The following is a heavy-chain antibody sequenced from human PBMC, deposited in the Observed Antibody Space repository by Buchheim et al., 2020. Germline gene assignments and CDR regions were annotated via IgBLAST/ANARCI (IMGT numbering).Heavy chain of an antibody. J-gene: IGHJ6*02. CDR2: IYSGGST. CDR1: GFTVSSNY. CDR3: ARSEAATYYYYGMDV. D-gene: IGHD6-13*01. Sequence: EVQLVESGGGLVQPGGSLRLSCAASGFTVSSNYMSWVRQAPGKGLEWVSVIYSGGSTYYADSVKGRFTISRDNSKNTLYLQMNSLRAEDTAVYYCARSEAATYYYYGMDVWGQGTT. V-gene: IGHV3-66*02.